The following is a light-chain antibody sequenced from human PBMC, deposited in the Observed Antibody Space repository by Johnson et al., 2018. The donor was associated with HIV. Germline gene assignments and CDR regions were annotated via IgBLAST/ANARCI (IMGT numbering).Light chain of an antibody. J-gene: IGLJ1*01. CDR3: GVWDASLSGFV. CDR1: SSNIENYF. Sequence: QAVLTQPPSVSAAPGQRVNISCSGNSSNIENYFVSWYQQLPGAAPRLLIYEDNKRPSGIPDRFSGSKSGASATLGITGLQTGDEADYYCGVWDASLSGFVFGTGTKVTVL. CDR2: EDN. V-gene: IGLV1-51*02.